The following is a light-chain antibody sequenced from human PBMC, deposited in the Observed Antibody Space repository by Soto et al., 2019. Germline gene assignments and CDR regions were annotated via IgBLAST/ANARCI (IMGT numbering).Light chain of an antibody. Sequence: DIVMTQSPDSLAVSLGERATINCKSSQSVLYNSKKYLAWYQQKPGQTPKLPIYCASTRESGVPDRFSGGGSWTDFTLTISSLQAEDVAVYYCQQYYGAPVTFGQGTRLEIK. J-gene: IGKJ5*01. CDR1: QSVLYNSKKY. CDR3: QQYYGAPVT. V-gene: IGKV4-1*01. CDR2: CAS.